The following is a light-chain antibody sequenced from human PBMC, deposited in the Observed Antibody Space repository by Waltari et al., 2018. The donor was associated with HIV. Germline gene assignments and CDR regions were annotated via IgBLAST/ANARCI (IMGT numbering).Light chain of an antibody. J-gene: IGKJ4*01. Sequence: DIQMTQSPSSLSASVEGSVTIPCRASQSISTYLNWYQQKPGKAPKLLINAASSLQSGVPSRFSGSGSGTDFTLIISSLQPEDFATYYCQQSYSIPPTFGGGSKVEIK. V-gene: IGKV1-39*01. CDR2: AAS. CDR1: QSISTY. CDR3: QQSYSIPPT.